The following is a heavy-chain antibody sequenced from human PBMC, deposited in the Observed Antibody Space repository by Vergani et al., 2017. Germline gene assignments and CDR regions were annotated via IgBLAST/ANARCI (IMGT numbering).Heavy chain of an antibody. J-gene: IGHJ6*02. CDR1: GYTFTDHY. CDR2: VDPEDGET. V-gene: IGHV1-69-2*01. CDR3: ATPQTVTTGGMGV. D-gene: IGHD4-17*01. Sequence: EVQLVQSGAEVKKPGATMKISCKVSGYTFTDHYMHWVKQAPGKGLEWMGLVDPEDGETIYAGKFKGRVTIAADTSTDTAHLELSSLRSEDTAVYYCATPQTVTTGGMGVWGQGNTGIGSS.